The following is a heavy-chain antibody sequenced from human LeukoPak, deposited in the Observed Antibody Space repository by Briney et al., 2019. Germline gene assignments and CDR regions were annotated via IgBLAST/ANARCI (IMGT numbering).Heavy chain of an antibody. J-gene: IGHJ4*02. V-gene: IGHV3-23*01. D-gene: IGHD3-3*01. Sequence: GGSLRLSCAASGFTFSNYAMSWVRQAPGKGLEWVSAISGSGGSTYYADSAKGRFTISRDNSKNTLYLQMNSLRAEDTAVYYCAKDYTIFGVVSDYWGQGTLVTVSS. CDR2: ISGSGGST. CDR3: AKDYTIFGVVSDY. CDR1: GFTFSNYA.